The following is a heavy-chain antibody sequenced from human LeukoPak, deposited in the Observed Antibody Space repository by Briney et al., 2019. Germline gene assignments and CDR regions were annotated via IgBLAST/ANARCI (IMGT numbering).Heavy chain of an antibody. D-gene: IGHD3-22*01. V-gene: IGHV3-48*01. J-gene: IGHJ4*02. Sequence: SLRLPCETFGFTFSSYSMNWVRQAPGKGLEWVSYISSSSSTIYYAESVRGRFTISRDNVQSSVYLQMNSLRVEDTAVYYCARSHSGYYHSHHDYWGQGTLVTVSS. CDR3: ARSHSGYYHSHHDY. CDR2: ISSSSSTI. CDR1: GFTFSSYS.